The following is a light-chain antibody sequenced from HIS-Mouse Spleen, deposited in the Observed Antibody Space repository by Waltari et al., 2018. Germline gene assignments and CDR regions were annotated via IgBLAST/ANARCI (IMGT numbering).Light chain of an antibody. CDR3: QQYGSSPH. Sequence: EIVLTQSPGTLSLSPGERATLSCRASQSVSSSYLAWYQQKPGQAPRLLSYGASSRATGIPDRVSGSGSGTDFTLTISRLEPEDFAVYYCQQYGSSPHFGPGTKVDIK. J-gene: IGKJ3*01. CDR2: GAS. CDR1: QSVSSSY. V-gene: IGKV3-20*01.